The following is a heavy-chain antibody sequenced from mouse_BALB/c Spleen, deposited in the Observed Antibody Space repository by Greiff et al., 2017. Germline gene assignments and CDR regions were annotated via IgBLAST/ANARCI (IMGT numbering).Heavy chain of an antibody. J-gene: IGHJ4*01. V-gene: IGHV5-6*02. D-gene: IGHD2-4*01. CDR1: GFTFSSYG. CDR3: ARGGSDYPDYYAMDY. CDR2: ISSGGSYT. Sequence: EVKVVESGGDLVKPGGSLKLSCAASGFTFSSYGMSWVRQTPDKRLEWVATISSGGSYTYYPDSVKGRFTISRDNAKNTLYLQMSSLRSEDTAMYYCARGGSDYPDYYAMDYWGQGTSVTVSS.